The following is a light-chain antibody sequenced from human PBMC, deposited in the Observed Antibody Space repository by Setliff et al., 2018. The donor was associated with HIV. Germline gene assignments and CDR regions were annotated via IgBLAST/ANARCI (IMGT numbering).Light chain of an antibody. CDR1: SSDVGTYNF. Sequence: QSVLTQPASVSGSPGQSITISCTGISSDVGTYNFVSWYQQHPGKAPKLMIYDVSNRPSGVSNRFSGSKSGNTASLTISGLQAEDEADYYCSSYTSSTPLYVFGTGTKATVL. CDR2: DVS. J-gene: IGLJ1*01. V-gene: IGLV2-14*03. CDR3: SSYTSSTPLYV.